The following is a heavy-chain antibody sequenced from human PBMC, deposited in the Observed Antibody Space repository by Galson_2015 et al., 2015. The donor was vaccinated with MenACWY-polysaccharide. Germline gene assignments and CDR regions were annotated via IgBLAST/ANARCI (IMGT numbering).Heavy chain of an antibody. J-gene: IGHJ5*02. CDR1: GFTFSGNW. D-gene: IGHD2-15*01. Sequence: SLRLSCAASGFTFSGNWMHWVRQAPGKGLEWVSYTSGSGSATYFADSVKGRFIISRDNAKNSLYLQMNSLRAEDTAVYYCTKAGAKYCSGSSCYFNWFDPWGQGTLVTVSS. V-gene: IGHV3-11*01. CDR2: TSGSGSAT. CDR3: TKAGAKYCSGSSCYFNWFDP.